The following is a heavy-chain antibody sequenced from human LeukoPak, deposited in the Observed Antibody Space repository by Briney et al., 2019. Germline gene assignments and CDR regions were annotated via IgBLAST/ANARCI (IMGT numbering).Heavy chain of an antibody. CDR2: INSDGSST. D-gene: IGHD6-19*01. J-gene: IGHJ6*03. CDR3: AKDHSGRRYYYYYMDV. Sequence: PGGSLRLSCAASRFTFSTYWMHWVRQAPGKGLVWVSRINSDGSSTGYADSVKGRFTISRDNAKNTLYLQMNSLRAEDTAVYYCAKDHSGRRYYYYYMDVWGKGTTVTISS. CDR1: RFTFSTYW. V-gene: IGHV3-74*01.